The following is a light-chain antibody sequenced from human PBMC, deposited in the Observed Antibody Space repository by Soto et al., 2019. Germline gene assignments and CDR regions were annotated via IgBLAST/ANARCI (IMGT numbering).Light chain of an antibody. V-gene: IGKV1-33*01. CDR3: QQYENLPT. CDR1: QNINNY. CDR2: DAS. J-gene: IGKJ5*01. Sequence: DLQMTQSPSSLSASVGDRLTSTCQASQNINNYLNWYQQKPGRAPXXLIYDASNLEAGVPSRFRGSGSGTDFTFTISRLKPEDIATYYCQQYENLPTFGQGTRLEIK.